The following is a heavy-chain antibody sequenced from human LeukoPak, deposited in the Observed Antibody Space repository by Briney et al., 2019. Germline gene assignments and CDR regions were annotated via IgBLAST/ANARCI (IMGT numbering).Heavy chain of an antibody. J-gene: IGHJ4*02. Sequence: ASVKVSCKASGYTFTTYAIHWVRQAPGQRLEWMGWIDTGNSNTKYSQRFQGRVTITRDTSASTAYMELSRLRSEDTAVYYCARDLTTGSYPYWGQGTLVTVSS. CDR2: IDTGNSNT. CDR1: GYTFTTYA. CDR3: ARDLTTGSYPY. V-gene: IGHV1-3*04. D-gene: IGHD1-26*01.